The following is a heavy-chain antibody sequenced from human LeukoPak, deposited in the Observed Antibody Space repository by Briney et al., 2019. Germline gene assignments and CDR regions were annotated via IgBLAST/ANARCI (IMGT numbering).Heavy chain of an antibody. D-gene: IGHD2-2*01. CDR3: ARDGVVVPAAIRYYYYYMDV. J-gene: IGHJ6*03. CDR1: GGSISSYY. CDR2: IYYSGST. Sequence: SETLSLTCTVSGGSISSYYWSWIRQPPGKGLEWIGYIYYSGSTNYNPSLKSRVTISVDTSKNQFSLKLSSVTTADTAVYYCARDGVVVPAAIRYYYYYMDVWGKGTTVTVSS. V-gene: IGHV4-59*01.